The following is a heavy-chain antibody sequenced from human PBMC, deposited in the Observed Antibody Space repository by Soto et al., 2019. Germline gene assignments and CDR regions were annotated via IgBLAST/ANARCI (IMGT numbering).Heavy chain of an antibody. Sequence: ASETLSLTCTVSGFSISSYYWSWSRQPPGKGLEWIGYIYYSGSTNYNPSLKSRVTISVDTSKNQFSLKLSSVTAADTAVYYCARGYSSSSWFDYWGQGTLVTVSS. CDR2: IYYSGST. CDR1: GFSISSYY. V-gene: IGHV4-59*01. J-gene: IGHJ4*02. CDR3: ARGYSSSSWFDY. D-gene: IGHD6-6*01.